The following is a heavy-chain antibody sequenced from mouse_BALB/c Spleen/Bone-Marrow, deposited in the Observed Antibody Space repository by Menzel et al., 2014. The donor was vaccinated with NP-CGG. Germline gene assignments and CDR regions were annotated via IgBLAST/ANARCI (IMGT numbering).Heavy chain of an antibody. V-gene: IGHV14-3*02. CDR3: AFYYYGSSLFAY. J-gene: IGHJ3*01. Sequence: VQLQQSGAELVKPGASVKLSCTASGFNIKDTYMHWVKQRPEQGLEWIGRFDPANGNTKYDPKFQGKATITADTSSNTAYLQLSSLTSEDTAVYYCAFYYYGSSLFAYWGQGTLVTVSA. CDR2: FDPANGNT. CDR1: GFNIKDTY. D-gene: IGHD1-1*01.